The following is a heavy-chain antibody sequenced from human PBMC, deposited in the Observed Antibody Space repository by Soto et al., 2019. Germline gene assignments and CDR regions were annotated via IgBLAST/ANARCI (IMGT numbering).Heavy chain of an antibody. CDR3: ATNYGSGSPPFDY. CDR2: SIPMLGMS. V-gene: IGHV1-69*02. J-gene: IGHJ4*02. D-gene: IGHD3-10*01. Sequence: QVQLVQSGPEVKKPGSSVRVSCTASGGTFSSYTINWLRQVPGQGPEWMGRSIPMLGMSNYAQKFQGRVMMIADKSTNTVYMELSSLRSEDTAIYYCATNYGSGSPPFDYWGQGTLVTVSS. CDR1: GGTFSSYT.